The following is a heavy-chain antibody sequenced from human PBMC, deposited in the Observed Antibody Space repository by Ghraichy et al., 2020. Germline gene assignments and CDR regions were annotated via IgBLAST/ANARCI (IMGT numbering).Heavy chain of an antibody. CDR2: INHSGST. CDR3: ARVHGSGRPWYGSYYYYGMDV. V-gene: IGHV4-34*01. Sequence: SETLSLTCAVYGGSFSGYYWSWIRQPPGKGLEWIGEINHSGSTNYNPSLKSRVTISVDTSKNQFSLKLSSVTAADTAVYYCARVHGSGRPWYGSYYYYGMDVWGQGTTVTVSS. J-gene: IGHJ6*02. D-gene: IGHD3-10*01. CDR1: GGSFSGYY.